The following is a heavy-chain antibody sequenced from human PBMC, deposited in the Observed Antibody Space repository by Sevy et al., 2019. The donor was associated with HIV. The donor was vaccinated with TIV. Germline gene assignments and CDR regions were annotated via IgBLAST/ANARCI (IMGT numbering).Heavy chain of an antibody. CDR2: IKSKTDGGTT. CDR1: GFTFSKAW. Sequence: GGSLRLSCAASGFTFSKAWMNWVRQAPGKGLEWVGRIKSKTDGGTTDYAASVKGRFTISRDDSKNTLYLQMNSLKTDDTAVYYCTTKKDYWRGYFYLDYWGQGTLVTVSS. V-gene: IGHV3-15*05. CDR3: TTKKDYWRGYFYLDY. J-gene: IGHJ4*02. D-gene: IGHD3-3*01.